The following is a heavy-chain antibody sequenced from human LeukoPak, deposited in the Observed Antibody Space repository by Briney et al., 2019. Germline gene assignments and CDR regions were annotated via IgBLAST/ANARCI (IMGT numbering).Heavy chain of an antibody. CDR1: GYTFTTYD. Sequence: ASVKVSCKASGYTFTTYDISWVRQAPGQGLEWMGWISTPSGNADYAQKLQGRVTMTTDTSTSAAYMELRSLRSDDTAVYYCAREYCSSTSCYYFDYWGQGTLVTVSS. V-gene: IGHV1-18*01. J-gene: IGHJ4*02. CDR2: ISTPSGNA. D-gene: IGHD2-2*01. CDR3: AREYCSSTSCYYFDY.